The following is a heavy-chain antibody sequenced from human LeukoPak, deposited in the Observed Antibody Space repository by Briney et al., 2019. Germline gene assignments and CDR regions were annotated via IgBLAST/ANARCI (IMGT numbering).Heavy chain of an antibody. V-gene: IGHV5-51*01. CDR3: ARPSDSCGWYKFDY. D-gene: IGHD6-19*01. J-gene: IGHJ4*02. CDR2: TYPGDSAT. Sequence: GESLKISCKGSGYSFTSYWISWVRQMPGKGLKWMGITYPGDSATRYSPSFQGQVTISAHKSISTAYLQWSSLKPSDTAIYYCARPSDSCGWYKFDYWGQGTLVTVSS. CDR1: GYSFTSYW.